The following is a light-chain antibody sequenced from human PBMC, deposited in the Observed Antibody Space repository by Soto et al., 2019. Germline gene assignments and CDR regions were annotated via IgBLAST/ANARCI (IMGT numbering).Light chain of an antibody. Sequence: SYELTQPPSVSVSPGQTASITCSGDKLGDKYASWYQQKPGQSPVLVIYQDSKRPSGIPERFSGSNSGNTATLTISGTQAMDEADHYCQAWDSNTAYVFGTGTKVTVL. CDR3: QAWDSNTAYV. V-gene: IGLV3-1*01. CDR1: KLGDKY. J-gene: IGLJ1*01. CDR2: QDS.